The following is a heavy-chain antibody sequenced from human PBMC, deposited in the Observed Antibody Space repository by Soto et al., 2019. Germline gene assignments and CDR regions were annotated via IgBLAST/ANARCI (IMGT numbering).Heavy chain of an antibody. CDR3: AREIDGNSGAIDY. D-gene: IGHD3-10*01. CDR2: ISYDGSNK. V-gene: IGHV3-30-3*01. Sequence: QVQLVESGGGVVQPGRSLRLSCVASGFTFSNSAIHWVRQAPGKGLDWVAVISYDGSNKYYGDPVKGRFTISRDNSKNTVYLQMNSLRGDDSAVYYCAREIDGNSGAIDYWGQGTLVTVSS. J-gene: IGHJ4*02. CDR1: GFTFSNSA.